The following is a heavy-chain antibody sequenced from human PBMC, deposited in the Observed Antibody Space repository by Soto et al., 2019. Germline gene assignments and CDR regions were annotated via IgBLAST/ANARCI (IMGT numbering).Heavy chain of an antibody. V-gene: IGHV3-21*01. D-gene: IGHD2-21*02. CDR3: ARMAGPATVVTPY. CDR2: ISSSSSYI. CDR1: GFTFSSYS. J-gene: IGHJ4*02. Sequence: LSLTCAASGFTFSSYSMNWVRQAPGKGLEWVSSISSSSSYIYYADSVKGRFTISRDNAKNSLYLQMNSLRAEDTAVYYCARMAGPATVVTPYWGQGTLVTVSS.